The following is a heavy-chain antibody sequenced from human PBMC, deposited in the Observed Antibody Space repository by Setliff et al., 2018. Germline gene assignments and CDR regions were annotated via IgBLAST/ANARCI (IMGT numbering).Heavy chain of an antibody. CDR1: GDSINSRTNY. V-gene: IGHV4-61*09. D-gene: IGHD3-22*01. J-gene: IGHJ4*02. Sequence: PSETLSLTCTVSGDSINSRTNYWSWIRQPAGKGPEWIGHIYASWSTNYNPSLKSRVTISVDTSKNQFSLKLTSVTAADTAVYYCARAPRYFDPTGSYFDFWGQGTLVTVSS. CDR2: IYASWST. CDR3: ARAPRYFDPTGSYFDF.